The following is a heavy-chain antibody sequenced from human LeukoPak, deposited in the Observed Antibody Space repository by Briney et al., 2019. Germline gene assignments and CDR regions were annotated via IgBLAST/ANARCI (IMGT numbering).Heavy chain of an antibody. CDR2: ISSSSSTI. CDR3: AKDPGSGWYYYYYGMDV. D-gene: IGHD6-19*01. V-gene: IGHV3-48*02. Sequence: PGGSLRLSCAASGFTFSSYTINWVRQAPGKGLEWVSYISSSSSTIYYADSVKGRFTISRDNAKNSLYLQMNSLRDEDTAVYYCAKDPGSGWYYYYYGMDVWGQGTTVTVSS. CDR1: GFTFSSYT. J-gene: IGHJ6*02.